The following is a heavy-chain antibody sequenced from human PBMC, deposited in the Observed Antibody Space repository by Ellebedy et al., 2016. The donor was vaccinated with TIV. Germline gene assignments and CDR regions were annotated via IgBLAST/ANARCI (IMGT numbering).Heavy chain of an antibody. Sequence: SETLSLTXTVSGGSISSSSYYWGWIRQPPGKGLEWIGSIYYSGSTYYNPSLKSRVTISVDTSKNQFSLKLSSVTAADTAVYYCARHEPDTPFDYWGQGTLVTVSS. CDR3: ARHEPDTPFDY. CDR1: GGSISSSSYY. D-gene: IGHD5-18*01. J-gene: IGHJ4*02. V-gene: IGHV4-39*01. CDR2: IYYSGST.